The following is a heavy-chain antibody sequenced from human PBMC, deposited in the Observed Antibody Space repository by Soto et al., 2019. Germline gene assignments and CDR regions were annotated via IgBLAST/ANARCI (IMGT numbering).Heavy chain of an antibody. V-gene: IGHV1-18*01. CDR1: VYKFNSYV. Sequence: QVQLVQSGAEVKKPGASVKVSCKASVYKFNSYVISWVRKAPGQGLEWMGWISAYNDNTKYAQKLQGRVTMTTDTNTSTANMELRSLRSDDTAVYYCAREPNYFDYWGQGTLVTVSS. CDR2: ISAYNDNT. J-gene: IGHJ4*02. CDR3: AREPNYFDY.